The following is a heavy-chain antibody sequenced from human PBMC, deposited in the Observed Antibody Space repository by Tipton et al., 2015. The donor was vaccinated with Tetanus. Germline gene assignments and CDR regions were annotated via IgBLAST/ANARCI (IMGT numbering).Heavy chain of an antibody. D-gene: IGHD1-26*01. J-gene: IGHJ6*02. V-gene: IGHV3-30*18. CDR2: ISYDGSNK. Sequence: SLRLSCEASGFTFSSYGMHWVRQAPGKGLEWVAVISYDGSNKYYADSVKGRFTISRDNSKNTLYLQMNSLRAEDTAVYYCAKDRELPYYYYGMDIWGQGTTVTVSS. CDR3: AKDRELPYYYYGMDI. CDR1: GFTFSSYG.